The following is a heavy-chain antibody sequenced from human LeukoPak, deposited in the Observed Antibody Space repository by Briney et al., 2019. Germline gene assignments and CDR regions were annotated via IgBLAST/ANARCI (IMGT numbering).Heavy chain of an antibody. CDR1: SGSISSSSYY. J-gene: IGHJ4*02. D-gene: IGHD1-26*01. Sequence: SETLSLTCTVSSGSISSSSYYWGWIRQPPGKGLKWIGSIYYSGSTYYNPSLKSRVTISVDTSKNQFSPKLSSVTAADTAVYYCASLRERSYYARGFDYWGQGTLVTVSS. CDR3: ASLRERSYYARGFDY. CDR2: IYYSGST. V-gene: IGHV4-39*01.